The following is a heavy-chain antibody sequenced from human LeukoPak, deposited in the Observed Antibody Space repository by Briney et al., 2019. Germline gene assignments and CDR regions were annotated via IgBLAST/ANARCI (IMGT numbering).Heavy chain of an antibody. CDR3: ERVGSYYFPDAFDI. CDR1: GCSIGTYYW. J-gene: IGHJ3*02. D-gene: IGHD1-26*01. V-gene: IGHV4-59*12. Sequence: PSETLSLTCTVSGCSIGTYYWSWVRQPPGKGLEWMGEIYHSGSTNYNPAPMSRVTISVDKSKNQFSLKLSSVTAADTAVYYCERVGSYYFPDAFDIWGQGTMVTVSS. CDR2: IYHSGST.